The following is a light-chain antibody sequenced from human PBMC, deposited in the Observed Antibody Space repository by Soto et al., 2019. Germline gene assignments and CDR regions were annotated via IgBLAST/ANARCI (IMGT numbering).Light chain of an antibody. J-gene: IGKJ2*01. CDR1: YDISSS. CDR2: DSS. Sequence: DIQLTQSPSFLSASVEDRVTISCRASYDISSSLAWYQQEPGKPSKLLIYDSSTLQPGVPSRFTGSGSGRKFTLTISGLQFGDFATYFCQQLSHYPYTFGQGTKLEV. V-gene: IGKV1-9*01. CDR3: QQLSHYPYT.